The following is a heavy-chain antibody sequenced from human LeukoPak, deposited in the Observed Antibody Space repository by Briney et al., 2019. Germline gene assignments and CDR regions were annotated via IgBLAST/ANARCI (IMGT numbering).Heavy chain of an antibody. D-gene: IGHD2/OR15-2a*01. J-gene: IGHJ1*01. CDR1: GFTFSRSW. CDR2: IKQDGTSK. Sequence: GGSLRLSCAASGFTFSRSWMGWVRQAPGKGLEWVANIKQDGTSKYYVDSVMGRFTISRDNAENSVYLQMNSLSAGDTAVYYCGRQGDYSFPLWGRGTRVTVSS. V-gene: IGHV3-7*02. CDR3: GRQGDYSFPL.